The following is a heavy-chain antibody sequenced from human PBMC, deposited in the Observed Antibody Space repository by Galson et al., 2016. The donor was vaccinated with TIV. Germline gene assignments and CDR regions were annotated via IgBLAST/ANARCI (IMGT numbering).Heavy chain of an antibody. CDR1: GGTFSSYD. V-gene: IGHV1-69*04. J-gene: IGHJ4*02. Sequence: SSVKVSCKASGGTFSSYDISWLRQIPGQGFEWMGRINPAVGLIKYAERFQGRFTITAAYMELSSLRSEDTAVYYCSSASHLVPTVHHYWGQGTLVTVSS. CDR2: INPAVGLI. CDR3: SSASHLVPTVHHY. D-gene: IGHD3-3*02.